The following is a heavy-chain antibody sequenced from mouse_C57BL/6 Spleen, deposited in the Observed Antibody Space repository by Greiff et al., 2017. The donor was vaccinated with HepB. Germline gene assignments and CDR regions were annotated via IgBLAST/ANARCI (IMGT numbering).Heavy chain of an antibody. CDR1: GYSFTGYY. V-gene: IGHV1-42*01. J-gene: IGHJ4*01. Sequence: EVQLQQSGPELVKPGASVKISCKASGYSFTGYYMNWVKQSPEKSLEWIGEINPSTGGTTYNQKFKAKATLTVDKSSSTAYMQLKSLTSEDSAVYYCARSYDYDGAMDYWGQGTSVTVSS. CDR2: INPSTGGT. CDR3: ARSYDYDGAMDY. D-gene: IGHD2-4*01.